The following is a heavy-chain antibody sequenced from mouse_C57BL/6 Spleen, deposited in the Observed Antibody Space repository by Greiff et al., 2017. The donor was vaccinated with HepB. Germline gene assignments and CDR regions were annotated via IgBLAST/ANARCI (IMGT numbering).Heavy chain of an antibody. CDR2: IYPGSGST. V-gene: IGHV1-55*01. CDR3: ARTTAQAYYFDY. Sequence: VQLQQPGAELVKPGASVKMSCKASGYTFTSYWITWVKQRPGQGLEWIGDIYPGSGSTNYNEKFKSKATLTVDTSSSTAYMQLSSLTSEDSAVYYCARTTAQAYYFDYWGQGTTLTVSS. CDR1: GYTFTSYW. D-gene: IGHD3-2*02. J-gene: IGHJ2*01.